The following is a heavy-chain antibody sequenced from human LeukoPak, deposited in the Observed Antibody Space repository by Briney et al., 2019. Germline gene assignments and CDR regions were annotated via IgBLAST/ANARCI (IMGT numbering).Heavy chain of an antibody. CDR3: VKGRIATPGYAEKFLY. CDR2: IGGTGGGT. CDR1: GFTFGSYA. V-gene: IGHV3-23*01. D-gene: IGHD6-13*01. J-gene: IGHJ1*01. Sequence: GGSLRLSCAVSGFTFGSYAMNWVRQSPGRGLQWVSAIGGTGGGTIYADSVKGRFTISRDNSKNTVDLQMNSLRVEDAAIYYCVKGRIATPGYAEKFLYWGQGTRVTVSS.